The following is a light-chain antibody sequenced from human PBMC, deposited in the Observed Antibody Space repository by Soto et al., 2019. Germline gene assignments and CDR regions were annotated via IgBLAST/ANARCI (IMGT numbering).Light chain of an antibody. Sequence: EIVMTQSPATLSVSTGESATLSCRASQSVSSNLAWYQQKPGQAPRLLIYAASTRATGIPARFSGSGSGTEFTLTISSLQSEDFAVYYCQQYNNWPPLTFGGGKKVEIK. CDR3: QQYNNWPPLT. J-gene: IGKJ4*01. V-gene: IGKV3-15*01. CDR2: AAS. CDR1: QSVSSN.